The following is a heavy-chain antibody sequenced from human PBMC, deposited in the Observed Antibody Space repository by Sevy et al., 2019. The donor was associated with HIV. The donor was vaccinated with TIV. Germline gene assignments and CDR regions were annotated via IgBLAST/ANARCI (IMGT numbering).Heavy chain of an antibody. CDR2: LWYDGTNK. J-gene: IGHJ4*02. CDR1: GFTFKTHG. Sequence: GGSLRLSCATSGFTFKTHGMHWLRQAPGKGLEWLALLWYDGTNKYYADSVKGRFTISRDNSKNTLYLQMNSLRTEDTAVYYCARDRGSGKNVFFDYWGQGTLVTVSS. V-gene: IGHV3-30*02. CDR3: ARDRGSGKNVFFDY. D-gene: IGHD3-10*01.